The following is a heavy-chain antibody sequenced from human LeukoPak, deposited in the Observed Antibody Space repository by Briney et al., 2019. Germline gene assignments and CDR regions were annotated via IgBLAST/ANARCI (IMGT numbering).Heavy chain of an antibody. D-gene: IGHD3-10*01. V-gene: IGHV4-59*02. Sequence: KPSETLSLPCTVSGGSVSSYCWNWIRQPPGEGLEWIGYFHYSGSTNYNPSLKSRVTISVDTSKNQFSLKLSSVTAADTAVYYCARGGASGSHLDWFYPWGKGTLVTVSS. CDR2: FHYSGST. J-gene: IGHJ5*02. CDR1: GGSVSSYC. CDR3: ARGGASGSHLDWFYP.